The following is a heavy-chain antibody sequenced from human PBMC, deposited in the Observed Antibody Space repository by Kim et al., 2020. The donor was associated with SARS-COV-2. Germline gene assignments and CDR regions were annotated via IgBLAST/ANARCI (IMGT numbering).Heavy chain of an antibody. D-gene: IGHD5-12*01. CDR3: ARDRIPMSTRAFAI. Sequence: ASVKVSCKASGYTFTGYYMHWVRQAPGQGLEWMGWINPNSGGTNYAQKFQGRVTMTRDTSISTAYMELSRLRSDDTAVYYCARDRIPMSTRAFAIWGQGTMVTVSS. CDR1: GYTFTGYY. V-gene: IGHV1-2*02. J-gene: IGHJ3*02. CDR2: INPNSGGT.